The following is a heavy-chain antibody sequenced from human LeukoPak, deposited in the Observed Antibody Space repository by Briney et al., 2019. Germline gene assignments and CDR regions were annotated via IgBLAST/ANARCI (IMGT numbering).Heavy chain of an antibody. J-gene: IGHJ3*02. Sequence: PSETLSLTCSVSGDSISSGRNYWGWIRQSPGKGLEWIASIYSSGNTHYNPSLKSRVTISVDTSKNQFSLKLSSVTAADTAVYYCARGTYYYDSSGYGSPPYDAFDIWGQGTMVTVSS. CDR2: IYSSGNT. D-gene: IGHD3-22*01. CDR3: ARGTYYYDSSGYGSPPYDAFDI. V-gene: IGHV4-39*07. CDR1: GDSISSGRNY.